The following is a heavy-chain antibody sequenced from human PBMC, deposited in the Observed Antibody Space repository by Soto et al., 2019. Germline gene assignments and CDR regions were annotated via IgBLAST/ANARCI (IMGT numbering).Heavy chain of an antibody. J-gene: IGHJ5*02. CDR3: AREGYYGSGSYFGRSNWFDP. V-gene: IGHV4-59*01. CDR2: IYYSGST. D-gene: IGHD3-10*01. CDR1: GGSFHGYY. Sequence: PSETLSLTCAVYGGSFHGYYWTWIRQPPGKGLEWIGYIYYSGSTNYNPSLKSRVTISVDTSKNQFSLKLSSVTAADTAVYYCAREGYYGSGSYFGRSNWFDPWGQGTLVTVSS.